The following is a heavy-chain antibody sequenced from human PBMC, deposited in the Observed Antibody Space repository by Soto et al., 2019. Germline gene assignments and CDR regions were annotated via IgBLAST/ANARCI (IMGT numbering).Heavy chain of an antibody. CDR3: ARDLDYYGSGNYYNRIDY. CDR2: IIPMFGTA. Sequence: QVQLVQSGAEVKKPGSSVKVSCKVSGGPFSDYAVSWVRQAPGQGLEWMGGIIPMFGTANYGQKFQGRVTITADESTTTAYMELSSLRSEDTAVYYCARDLDYYGSGNYYNRIDYWGQGTLVTVSS. V-gene: IGHV1-69*01. J-gene: IGHJ4*02. CDR1: GGPFSDYA. D-gene: IGHD3-10*01.